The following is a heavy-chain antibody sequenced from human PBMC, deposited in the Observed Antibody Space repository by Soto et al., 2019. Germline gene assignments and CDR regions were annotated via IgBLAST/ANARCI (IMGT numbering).Heavy chain of an antibody. CDR1: GFTFSSYA. CDR3: AKDQGVGVGNYGMDV. V-gene: IGHV3-23*01. J-gene: IGHJ6*02. Sequence: EVQLLESGGGLVQPGGSLRLSCAASGFTFSSYAMSWVRQAPGLGLEWVSAISGSGGSTYYADSVKGRFTIPRDNSKKTLYLQMNSLRAEDTAVYDCAKDQGVGVGNYGMDVWGQGTTVTVSS. CDR2: ISGSGGST. D-gene: IGHD2-15*01.